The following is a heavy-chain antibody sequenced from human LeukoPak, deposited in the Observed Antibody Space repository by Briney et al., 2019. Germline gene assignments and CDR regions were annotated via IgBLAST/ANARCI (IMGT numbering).Heavy chain of an antibody. Sequence: SETLSLTCTVSGYSISSGYYWGWIRQPPGKGLEWIGSMFHSGSTYYNPSLKSRVTMPVDTSKNQFSLKLSSVTAADTAVYYCASTYDSAIFDYWGQGTLVTVSS. CDR1: GYSISSGYY. J-gene: IGHJ4*02. CDR3: ASTYDSAIFDY. D-gene: IGHD3-22*01. CDR2: MFHSGST. V-gene: IGHV4-38-2*02.